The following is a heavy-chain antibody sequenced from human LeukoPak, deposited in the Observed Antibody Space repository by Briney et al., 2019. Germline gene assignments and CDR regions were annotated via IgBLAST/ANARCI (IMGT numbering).Heavy chain of an antibody. Sequence: GGSLRLSCAASGFTFSSYEMNWVRQAPGKGLEWVSYISSSGSTIYYADSAKGRFTISRDNAKNSLYLQMNSLRAEDTAVYYCARAPGYCSGGSCFSAGNFDYWGQGTLVTVSS. D-gene: IGHD2-15*01. CDR1: GFTFSSYE. CDR2: ISSSGSTI. V-gene: IGHV3-48*03. CDR3: ARAPGYCSGGSCFSAGNFDY. J-gene: IGHJ4*02.